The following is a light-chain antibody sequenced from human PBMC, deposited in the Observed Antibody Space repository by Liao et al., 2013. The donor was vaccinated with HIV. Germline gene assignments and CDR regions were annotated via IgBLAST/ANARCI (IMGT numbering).Light chain of an antibody. CDR3: QAWDSSTGVV. CDR1: NIGTKS. V-gene: IGLV3-21*01. CDR2: QDS. J-gene: IGLJ2*01. Sequence: SYELTQPPSVSVAPGKTARITCGATNIGTKSVHWYQQRPGQSPVLVIYQDSKRPSGIPERFSGSNSGNTATLTISGTQAMDEADYYCQAWDSSTGVVFGGGTKLTVL.